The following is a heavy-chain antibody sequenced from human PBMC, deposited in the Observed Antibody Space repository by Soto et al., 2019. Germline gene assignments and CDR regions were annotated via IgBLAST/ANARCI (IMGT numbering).Heavy chain of an antibody. CDR2: ISGSGGST. D-gene: IGHD4-17*01. J-gene: IGHJ4*02. CDR3: SKDRRVTTDYFDY. CDR1: GFTFSSYA. V-gene: IGHV3-23*01. Sequence: GGSLRLSCAASGFTFSSYAMSWVRQAPGKGLECVSAISGSGGSTYYADSVKGRFTISRDNSKNTLYLQMNSLRAEDTAVYYCSKDRRVTTDYFDYWGQGTLVTVSS.